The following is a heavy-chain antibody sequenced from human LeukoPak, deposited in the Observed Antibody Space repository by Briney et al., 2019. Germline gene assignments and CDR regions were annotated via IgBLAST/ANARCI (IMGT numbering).Heavy chain of an antibody. CDR3: ARDYYDSSGQLHAGAHAFDI. CDR1: GFTFRTFG. V-gene: IGHV3-33*01. J-gene: IGHJ3*02. D-gene: IGHD3-22*01. CDR2: IWYDGINK. Sequence: PGGSLRLSCAASGFTFRTFGMHWVRQAPGKWLEWVAIIWYDGINKYCADSVKGRFTISRDNSKNTLYVQMNSLRAEDTAVYYCARDYYDSSGQLHAGAHAFDIWGQGTMVTVSS.